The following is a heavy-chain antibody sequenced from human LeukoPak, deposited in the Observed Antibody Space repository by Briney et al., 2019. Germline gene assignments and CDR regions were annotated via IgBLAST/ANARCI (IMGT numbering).Heavy chain of an antibody. CDR3: ARHISGDDGNWFDP. CDR1: GYTFTGYY. CDR2: INPNSGGT. J-gene: IGHJ5*02. D-gene: IGHD4-17*01. Sequence: ASVTVSCKASGYTFTGYYMHWVRQAPGQGLEWMGWINPNSGGTNYAQKFQGRVTMTRDTSISTAYMELSRLRSDDTAVYYCARHISGDDGNWFDPWGQGTLVTVSS. V-gene: IGHV1-2*02.